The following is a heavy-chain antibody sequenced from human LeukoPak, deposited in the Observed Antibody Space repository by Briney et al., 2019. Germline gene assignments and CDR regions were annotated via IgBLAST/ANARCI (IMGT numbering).Heavy chain of an antibody. CDR3: AKEGSSGWVPNY. D-gene: IGHD6-19*01. Sequence: ASVKVSCKASGYTFTDYFMNWVRQAPGQGLEWMGWINPNNGDTNFAQKFQGRVTMTRDTSISTVYMELSRLRSDDTAVYYCAKEGSSGWVPNYWGQGTLVTVSS. V-gene: IGHV1-2*02. J-gene: IGHJ4*02. CDR2: INPNNGDT. CDR1: GYTFTDYF.